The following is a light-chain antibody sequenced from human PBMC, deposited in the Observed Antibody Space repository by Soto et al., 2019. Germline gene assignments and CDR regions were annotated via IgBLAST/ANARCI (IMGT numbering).Light chain of an antibody. CDR1: SSNIGAGHD. J-gene: IGLJ1*01. Sequence: QPVLTQPPSVSGAPGQRVTISCTGSSSNIGAGHDVQWYQQLPGTAPKLLIYRNSNRPSGVPDRCAASKSGTSDYLAITGLQGDDEADYYCQSYDSSLSAPYVFGTGAKLTVL. V-gene: IGLV1-40*01. CDR2: RNS. CDR3: QSYDSSLSAPYV.